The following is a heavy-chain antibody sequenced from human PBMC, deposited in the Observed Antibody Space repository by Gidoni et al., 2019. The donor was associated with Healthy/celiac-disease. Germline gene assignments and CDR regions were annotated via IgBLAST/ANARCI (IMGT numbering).Heavy chain of an antibody. CDR2: FNHSGST. D-gene: IGHD6-19*01. Sequence: QVQLQQLGAGLLKPSETLSLTCAVYGVSFSGYYWSWYRQPLGKGLEWIGEFNHSGSTNYNPYLKSRVTISIDTYKNQISLKLSSVTAADTDVYYGARGPGEWLVQDVAYFDLWGRGTLVTVSS. J-gene: IGHJ2*01. CDR1: GVSFSGYY. V-gene: IGHV4-34*01. CDR3: ARGPGEWLVQDVAYFDL.